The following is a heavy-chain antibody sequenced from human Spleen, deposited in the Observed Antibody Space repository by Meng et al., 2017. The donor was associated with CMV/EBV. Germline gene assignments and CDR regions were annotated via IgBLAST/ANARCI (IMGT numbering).Heavy chain of an antibody. V-gene: IGHV1-2*02. CDR2: INPNSGGT. D-gene: IGHD2-15*01. J-gene: IGHJ6*02. Sequence: ASVKVSCKASGFTFIDYYIHWVRQAPGQGLEWMGWINPNSGGTTYAQKFQGRVTMNGDTSITTAYMELSRLRSDDMAVYYCARVKRYCTGGSCSSTGYYGMDVWGQGTTVTVSS. CDR1: GFTFIDYY. CDR3: ARVKRYCTGGSCSSTGYYGMDV.